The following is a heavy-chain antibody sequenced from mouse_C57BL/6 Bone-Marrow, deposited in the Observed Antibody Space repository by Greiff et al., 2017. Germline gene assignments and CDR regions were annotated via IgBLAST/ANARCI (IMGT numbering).Heavy chain of an antibody. Sequence: VQLQQSGPELVKPGASVKISCKASGYAFSSSWMNWVKQRPGKGLEWIGRIYPGDGDTNYNGKFKGKATLTADKSSSTAYMQLSSLTSEDSAVYFCARGRGNYPYDFDYWGQGTTLTVSS. J-gene: IGHJ2*01. CDR1: GYAFSSSW. CDR3: ARGRGNYPYDFDY. CDR2: IYPGDGDT. V-gene: IGHV1-82*01. D-gene: IGHD2-1*01.